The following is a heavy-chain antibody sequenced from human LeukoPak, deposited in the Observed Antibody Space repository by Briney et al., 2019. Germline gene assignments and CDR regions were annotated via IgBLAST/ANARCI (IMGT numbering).Heavy chain of an antibody. V-gene: IGHV3-21*01. CDR1: GFTFSSYS. D-gene: IGHD6-19*01. Sequence: GGSLRLSCAASGFTFSSYSMNWVRQAPGKGLEWVSSISSSSSYIYYADSVKGRFTISRDNDKNSLYLQMNSLRAEDTAVYYCAREEYSSGGNWFDPWGQGTLVTVSS. CDR2: ISSSSSYI. CDR3: AREEYSSGGNWFDP. J-gene: IGHJ5*02.